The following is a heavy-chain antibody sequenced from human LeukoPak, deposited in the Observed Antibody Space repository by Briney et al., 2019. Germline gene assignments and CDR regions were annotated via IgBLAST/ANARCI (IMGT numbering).Heavy chain of an antibody. J-gene: IGHJ3*02. CDR3: ANDGAYYDSSTDAFDI. CDR1: GFTLSSYG. D-gene: IGHD3-22*01. V-gene: IGHV3-23*01. CDR2: FNGSGGST. Sequence: GSLRLSCAASGFTLSSYGMSWVRQAPGKGLEWVSAFNGSGGSTYYADSVKGRFIISRDNSKNTLYLQMNSLRAEDTAVYYCANDGAYYDSSTDAFDIWGQGTMVTVSS.